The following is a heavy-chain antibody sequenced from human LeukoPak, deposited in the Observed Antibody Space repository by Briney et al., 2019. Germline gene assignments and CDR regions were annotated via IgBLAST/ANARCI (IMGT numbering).Heavy chain of an antibody. Sequence: ASVTVSCKTSGYTFKSFGITWVRQAPGQGLEWVGWITAYSGNTNYAQKLQGRVTMTTDTSTAYLELTSLRFDDTAVYYCARDQWGNFDYWGQGTLVTVSS. CDR3: ARDQWGNFDY. CDR1: GYTFKSFG. J-gene: IGHJ4*02. CDR2: ITAYSGNT. D-gene: IGHD2-8*01. V-gene: IGHV1-18*01.